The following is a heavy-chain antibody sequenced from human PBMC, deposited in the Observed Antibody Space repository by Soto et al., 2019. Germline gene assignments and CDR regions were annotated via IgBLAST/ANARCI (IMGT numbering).Heavy chain of an antibody. CDR2: ISSSSSYI. CDR3: AKDGSAAGYYYYYVDV. CDR1: GFTFSSYS. J-gene: IGHJ6*03. D-gene: IGHD6-13*01. V-gene: IGHV3-21*01. Sequence: PGGSLRLSCAASGFTFSSYSMNWVRQAPGKGLEWVSSISSSSSYIYYADSVKGRFTISRDNAKNSLYLQMNSLRAEDTAVYYCAKDGSAAGYYYYYVDVWGKGTTVTVSS.